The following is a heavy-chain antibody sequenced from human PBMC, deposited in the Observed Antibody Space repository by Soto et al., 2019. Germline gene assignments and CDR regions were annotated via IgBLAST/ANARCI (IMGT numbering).Heavy chain of an antibody. V-gene: IGHV2-5*02. CDR3: AHIVVAGLGYYFDY. CDR2: IYWDDDK. D-gene: IGHD6-19*01. Sequence: SGPALVNPTQTLTLTCTFSGFSLSSTRMAVGWIRQPPGKALEWLALIYWDDDKRYSPFLKSRLTITKDTSKNQVVLTMSNMDPVDTARYYCAHIVVAGLGYYFDYWGQGTLVTVSS. J-gene: IGHJ4*02. CDR1: GFSLSSTRMA.